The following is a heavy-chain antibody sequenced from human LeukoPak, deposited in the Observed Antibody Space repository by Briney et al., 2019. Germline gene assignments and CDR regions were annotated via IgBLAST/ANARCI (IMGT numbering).Heavy chain of an antibody. Sequence: SETLSLTCTVSGGSISSGDYYWSWIRQPPGKGLEWIGYIYYSGSTYYNPSLKSRVTISVDTSKNQFSLKLNSVTAADTAMYYCASSNTGSYNDAFDIWGQGTMVTVSS. CDR2: IYYSGST. CDR3: ASSNTGSYNDAFDI. J-gene: IGHJ3*02. V-gene: IGHV4-30-4*02. CDR1: GGSISSGDYY. D-gene: IGHD1-26*01.